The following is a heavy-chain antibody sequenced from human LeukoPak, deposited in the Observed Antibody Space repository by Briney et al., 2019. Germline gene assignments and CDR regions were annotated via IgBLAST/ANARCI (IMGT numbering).Heavy chain of an antibody. V-gene: IGHV3-23*01. CDR1: GFTFSSYA. J-gene: IGHJ4*02. Sequence: PGGSLRLSCAASGFTFSSYAMSWVRQAPGKGLEWVSAISGSGGSTYYADSVKGRFTISRDNSKNTLYLQMNSLRAEDTAVYYCAKDGGLYCSSTGCYPSVVDYWGQGTLVTVSS. CDR3: AKDGGLYCSSTGCYPSVVDY. D-gene: IGHD2-2*01. CDR2: ISGSGGST.